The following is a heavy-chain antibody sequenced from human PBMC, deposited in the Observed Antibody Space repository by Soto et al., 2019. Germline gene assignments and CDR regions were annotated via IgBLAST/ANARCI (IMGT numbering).Heavy chain of an antibody. CDR3: ARDSLDSPAVIYYYYYGMDV. V-gene: IGHV1-3*01. D-gene: IGHD3-22*01. Sequence: ASVKVSCKASGYTFTSYAMHWVRQAPGQRLEWMGWINAGNGNTKYSQKFQGRVTITRDTSASTAYMELSSLRSEDTAVYYCARDSLDSPAVIYYYYYGMDVWGQGTTVTVSS. CDR1: GYTFTSYA. J-gene: IGHJ6*02. CDR2: INAGNGNT.